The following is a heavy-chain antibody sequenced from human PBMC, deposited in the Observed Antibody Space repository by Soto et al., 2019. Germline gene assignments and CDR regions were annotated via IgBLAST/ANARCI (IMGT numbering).Heavy chain of an antibody. Sequence: QVQLVQSGAEVMKPGSSVKVACKASGGTFSTNTIHWVRQAPGQGLEWMGGTIPIFGTANYAQRFQGRVTITADESTSTAYMELSSLRFEDTAVYYCARAGYWGQGTLVTVSS. J-gene: IGHJ4*02. CDR2: TIPIFGTA. CDR1: GGTFSTNT. CDR3: ARAGY. V-gene: IGHV1-69*12.